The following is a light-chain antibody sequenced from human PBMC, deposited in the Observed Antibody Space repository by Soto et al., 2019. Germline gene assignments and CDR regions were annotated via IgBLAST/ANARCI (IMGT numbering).Light chain of an antibody. CDR3: QQYYSYPHT. J-gene: IGKJ2*01. CDR2: KAS. Sequence: DIQMTQSPSTLSASVGDRVTITCRASQTISSWLAWYQQKPGKAPNLLIYKASSLESGVPSRFSGSGSGTEFTLTISSLQPDDFATYYCQQYYSYPHTFGQGTKMEI. CDR1: QTISSW. V-gene: IGKV1-5*03.